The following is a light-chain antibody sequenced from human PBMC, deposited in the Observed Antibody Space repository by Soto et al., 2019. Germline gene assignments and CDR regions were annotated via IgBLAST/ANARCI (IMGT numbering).Light chain of an antibody. CDR1: TGAVTSGHY. J-gene: IGLJ3*02. CDR2: DTS. Sequence: QAVVTQEPSLTVSPGGTVTLTCGSSTGAVTSGHYPYWFQQKPGQAPRTPIYDTSNKYSWTPARFSGSLLGGKAALTLSGAQAEGEAEYYCLLSYSGALVFGAGTKLPVL. CDR3: LLSYSGALV. V-gene: IGLV7-46*01.